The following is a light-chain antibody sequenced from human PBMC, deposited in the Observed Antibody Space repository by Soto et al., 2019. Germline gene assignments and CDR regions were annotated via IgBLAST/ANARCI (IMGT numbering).Light chain of an antibody. CDR1: QAIRFD. V-gene: IGKV1-17*01. J-gene: IGKJ4*01. CDR2: AAS. Sequence: DIQMTQSPSSLSASVGDRDTITCRASQAIRFDLGWYQQTPGKAPKRLIYAASSLQSGVPSRFSGRGSGTEFTLTISSLQPEDFGTYYCLQHNSYPLTFGGGTKVDIK. CDR3: LQHNSYPLT.